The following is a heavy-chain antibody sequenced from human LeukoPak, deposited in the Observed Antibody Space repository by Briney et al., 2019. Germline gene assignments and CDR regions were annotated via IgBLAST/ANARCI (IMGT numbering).Heavy chain of an antibody. V-gene: IGHV3-21*01. J-gene: IGHJ4*02. CDR2: ISSSSSYI. CDR1: GFTFSSYS. CDR3: ARPNQWLLGAFDY. D-gene: IGHD3-22*01. Sequence: PGGSLRLSCAASGFTFSSYSMNWVRQAPGKGLEWVSSISSSSSYIYYADSVKGRFTISRDNAKNSLYLQMNSLRAEDTAVYYCARPNQWLLGAFDYWGQGPLVTVSS.